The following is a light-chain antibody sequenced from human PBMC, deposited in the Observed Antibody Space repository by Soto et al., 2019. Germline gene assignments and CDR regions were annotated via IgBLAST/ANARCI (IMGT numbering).Light chain of an antibody. CDR3: QRSNSTPLT. CDR2: GAS. J-gene: IGKJ4*01. V-gene: IGKV1-39*01. CDR1: LRISTY. Sequence: DIPVIQSPSSLSASVGDRVTITCRASLRISTYLNWYQHKPGKDPKLLIYGASSLPSGVTSRFSGSGSGTDFTLTISSLPPEDSEKYYCQRSNSTPLTFGGGPNLEI.